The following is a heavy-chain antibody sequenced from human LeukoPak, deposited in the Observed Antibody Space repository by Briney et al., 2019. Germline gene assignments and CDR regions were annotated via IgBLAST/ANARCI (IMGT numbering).Heavy chain of an antibody. Sequence: ASVKVSCKASGGTFSSYAISWVRQAPGQGLEWMGGIIPIFVTANYAQKFQGRVTITADESTSTAYMELSSLRPEDTAVYYCARDLDFAMVRGVIIHLYYFYGMDVWGQGTTVTVSS. V-gene: IGHV1-69*13. CDR2: IIPIFVTA. CDR3: ARDLDFAMVRGVIIHLYYFYGMDV. CDR1: GGTFSSYA. J-gene: IGHJ6*02. D-gene: IGHD3-10*01.